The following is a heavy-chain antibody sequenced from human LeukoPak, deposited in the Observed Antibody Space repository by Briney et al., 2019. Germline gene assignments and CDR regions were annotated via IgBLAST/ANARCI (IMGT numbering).Heavy chain of an antibody. Sequence: GRSLRLSCAASGFTFSSYGMHWDRQAPGKGLEWVAVISYEYYADSVKGRFTISRDNSKNTLYLQMNSLRAEDTAVYYCAKEGYYYDSSGYNYYYGMDVWGQGTTVTVSS. CDR2: ISYE. D-gene: IGHD3-22*01. CDR3: AKEGYYYDSSGYNYYYGMDV. V-gene: IGHV3-30*18. J-gene: IGHJ6*02. CDR1: GFTFSSYG.